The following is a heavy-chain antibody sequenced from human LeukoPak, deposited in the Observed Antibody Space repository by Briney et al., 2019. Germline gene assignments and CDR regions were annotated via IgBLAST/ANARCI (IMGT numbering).Heavy chain of an antibody. J-gene: IGHJ4*02. CDR3: VRDKDSSTSCYHY. V-gene: IGHV3-23*01. CDR2: ISGSGGST. D-gene: IGHD2-2*01. CDR1: GFTFSSYA. Sequence: PGGSLRLSCAASGFTFSSYATSWVRQAPGKGLEWVSAISGSGGSTYYADSVKGRFTISRDNSKNTLYLQMNSLRAEDTAVYYCVRDKDSSTSCYHYWGQGTLVTVSS.